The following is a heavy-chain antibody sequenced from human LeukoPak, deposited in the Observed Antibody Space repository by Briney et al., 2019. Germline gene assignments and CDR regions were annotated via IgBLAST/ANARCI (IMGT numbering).Heavy chain of an antibody. CDR1: GFTFSTYS. V-gene: IGHV3-48*01. CDR3: ARELYSSGKSLDS. D-gene: IGHD3-10*01. Sequence: PGGSLRLSCAVSGFTFSTYSMNWVRQAPGKGREWVSYIDSSGTTVYYADSVKGRFTISRDNAENSLCLQMNSLKAEDTAVYYCARELYSSGKSLDSWGQGRLDTVSS. J-gene: IGHJ5*01. CDR2: IDSSGTTV.